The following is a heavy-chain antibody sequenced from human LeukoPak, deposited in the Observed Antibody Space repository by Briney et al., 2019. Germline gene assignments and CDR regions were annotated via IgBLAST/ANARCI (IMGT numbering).Heavy chain of an antibody. D-gene: IGHD5-18*01. Sequence: PGGSLRLSCAASGFTFSSYSMDWVRQAPGKGLEWVSSITSSSTYIYYADSVKGRFTISRDNPKNSLYLQMNSLRADDTAVYYCARVMAPGFSYGKVDCWGQGTLVTVSS. V-gene: IGHV3-21*01. CDR2: ITSSSTYI. J-gene: IGHJ4*02. CDR1: GFTFSSYS. CDR3: ARVMAPGFSYGKVDC.